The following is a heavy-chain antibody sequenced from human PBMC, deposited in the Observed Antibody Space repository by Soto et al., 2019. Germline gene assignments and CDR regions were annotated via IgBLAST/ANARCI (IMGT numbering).Heavy chain of an antibody. CDR3: ARDHVYDFWSGYLPFFDY. D-gene: IGHD3-3*01. J-gene: IGHJ4*02. CDR1: GYTFTSYA. V-gene: IGHV1-3*01. Sequence: ASVKVSCKASGYTFTSYAMHWVRQAPGQRLEWMGWINAGNGNTKYSQKFQGRVTITRDTSASTAYMELSSLRSEDTAVYYCARDHVYDFWSGYLPFFDYWAQGTLVTVSS. CDR2: INAGNGNT.